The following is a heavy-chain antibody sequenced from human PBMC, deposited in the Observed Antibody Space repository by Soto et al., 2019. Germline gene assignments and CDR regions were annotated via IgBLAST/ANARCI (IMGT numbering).Heavy chain of an antibody. CDR2: ISGGADTI. J-gene: IGHJ4*02. CDR1: GFSFDTYV. V-gene: IGHV3-23*01. Sequence: EVQLLESGGGLVQPGGSLRLSCAASGFSFDTYVMSWVRQAPGKGLEWVSRISGGADTIYYAASVKGRFTISRDNSKNTLYLQMNSLRAEDTGVYYCANTGGVLIDYWGQGSLVTVSS. D-gene: IGHD3-16*01. CDR3: ANTGGVLIDY.